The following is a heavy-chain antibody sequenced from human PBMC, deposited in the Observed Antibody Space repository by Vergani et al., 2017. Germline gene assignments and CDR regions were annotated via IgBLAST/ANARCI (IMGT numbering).Heavy chain of an antibody. CDR2: ISASGNA. V-gene: IGHV4-61*02. D-gene: IGHD2-15*01. J-gene: IGHJ3*01. Sequence: QVQLQASGPGRVKPSQTLSLTCTMPGGSISAGYYFWSWIRQPAGKGLEWLGHISASGNASHSPSLKTRVSMSVDTYKKQFSLTVTSVTAADTAIYFCARRSGGYYSGGKVHPLRTAFDVWGHGTVVTVSS. CDR3: ARRSGGYYSGGKVHPLRTAFDV. CDR1: GGSISAGYYF.